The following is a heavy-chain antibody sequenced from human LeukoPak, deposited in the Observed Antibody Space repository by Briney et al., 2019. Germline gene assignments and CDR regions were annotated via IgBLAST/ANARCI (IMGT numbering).Heavy chain of an antibody. V-gene: IGHV3-23*01. Sequence: PGGSLRLSCAAFGLTFSSYAMSWVRQAPGKGLEWVSAISGSGGSTYYADSVKGRFTISRDNSKNTLYLQMNSLRAEDTAVYYCAKDDYRQYFQHWGQGTLVTVSS. J-gene: IGHJ1*01. CDR2: ISGSGGST. CDR1: GLTFSSYA. D-gene: IGHD4-11*01. CDR3: AKDDYRQYFQH.